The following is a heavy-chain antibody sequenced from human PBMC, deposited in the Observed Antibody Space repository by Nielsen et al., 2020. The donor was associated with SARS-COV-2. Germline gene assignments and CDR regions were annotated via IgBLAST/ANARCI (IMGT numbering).Heavy chain of an antibody. CDR3: ANGVRGAY. CDR1: GFTFGDYE. Sequence: GESLKISCTASGFTFGDYEMSWVRQAPGKGLEWVANIKEDGSVKLYVDSVRGRFTISRDNAQKSVYLQMNSLRAEDTAVYYCANGVRGAYWGQGALVTVSS. J-gene: IGHJ4*02. V-gene: IGHV3-7*05. CDR2: IKEDGSVK. D-gene: IGHD3-10*01.